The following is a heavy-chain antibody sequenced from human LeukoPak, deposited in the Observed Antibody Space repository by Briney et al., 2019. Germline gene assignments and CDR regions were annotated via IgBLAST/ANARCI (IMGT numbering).Heavy chain of an antibody. CDR1: GYTLTELF. V-gene: IGHV1-24*01. CDR3: ATNHHEYSSGWYYFDY. CDR2: FDPEDGET. J-gene: IGHJ4*02. D-gene: IGHD6-19*01. Sequence: GASVKVSCKVSGYTLTELFMHWVRQAPGKGLEWMGGFDPEDGETIYAQKFQGRVTMTEDASTDTAYMELSSLRSEDTAVYYCATNHHEYSSGWYYFDYWGQGTLVTVSS.